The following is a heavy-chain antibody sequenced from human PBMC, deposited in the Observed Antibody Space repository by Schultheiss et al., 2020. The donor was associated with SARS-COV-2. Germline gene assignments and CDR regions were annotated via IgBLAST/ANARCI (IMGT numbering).Heavy chain of an antibody. V-gene: IGHV3-48*01. CDR3: AKRFYDSSGYCDY. Sequence: GGSLRLSCAASGFTFSNFAMHWVRQAPGKGLEWVSYISSSGSTIYYADSVKGRFTISRDNSKNTLYLQMNSLRTEDTAIYYCAKRFYDSSGYCDYWGQGTLVTVSS. D-gene: IGHD3-22*01. CDR2: ISSSGSTI. CDR1: GFTFSNFA. J-gene: IGHJ4*02.